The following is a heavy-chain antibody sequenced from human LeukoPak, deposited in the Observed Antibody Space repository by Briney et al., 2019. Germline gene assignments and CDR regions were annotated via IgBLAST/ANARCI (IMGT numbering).Heavy chain of an antibody. CDR2: INHSGST. CDR3: ARVIIAAAAEWFDP. CDR1: GGSFSGYY. J-gene: IGHJ5*02. Sequence: SETLSLTCAVYGGSFSGYYWSWIRQPPGKGLEWIGEINHSGSTNYNPSLKSRVTISVDTSKNQFSLKLSSVTAADTAVYYCARVIIAAAAEWFDPWGQGTLVTVSS. V-gene: IGHV4-34*01. D-gene: IGHD6-13*01.